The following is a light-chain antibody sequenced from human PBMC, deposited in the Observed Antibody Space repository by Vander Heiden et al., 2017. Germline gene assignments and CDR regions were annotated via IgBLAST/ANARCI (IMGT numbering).Light chain of an antibody. CDR1: QSVSTN. Sequence: EIVMTQSPATLSVSPGERATLSCRASQSVSTNLAWYQEKHGQAPRLLIYGASTRATGIPARFSGSGSGTEFTLTISSLQSEDFAVYYCQQYNNWPPLTVGGGTKVEIK. CDR3: QQYNNWPPLT. J-gene: IGKJ4*01. V-gene: IGKV3-15*01. CDR2: GAS.